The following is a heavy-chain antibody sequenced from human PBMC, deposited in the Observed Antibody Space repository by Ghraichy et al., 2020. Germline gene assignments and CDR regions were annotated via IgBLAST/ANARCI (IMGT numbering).Heavy chain of an antibody. CDR2: MYHRGST. CDR3: ARMSYYVSGASYYFDN. D-gene: IGHD3-10*01. Sequence: SQTLSLTCAVSGYSISSGHYWGWIRQPPGKGLEWIGSMYHRGSTYYNPSLKSRVTISVDTSKNQFSLNLSSVTAADTAVYYCARMSYYVSGASYYFDNWGQVTLVNVSS. J-gene: IGHJ4*02. CDR1: GYSISSGHY. V-gene: IGHV4-38-2*01.